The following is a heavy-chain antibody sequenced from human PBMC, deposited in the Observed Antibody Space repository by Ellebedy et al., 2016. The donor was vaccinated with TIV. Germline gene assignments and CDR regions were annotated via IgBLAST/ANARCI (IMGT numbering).Heavy chain of an antibody. J-gene: IGHJ4*02. D-gene: IGHD6-19*01. V-gene: IGHV1-3*01. CDR3: AREGFSSGWSHFDH. CDR2: INAGDGNK. CDR1: GYTFTDYA. Sequence: AASVKVSCKASGYTFTDYAIHWVRQPPGQRLEWMAWINAGDGNKEYSQKLQGRATITRDTSASTAYMELSSRRSEATAVDYCAREGFSSGWSHFDHWGQGTLVTVSS.